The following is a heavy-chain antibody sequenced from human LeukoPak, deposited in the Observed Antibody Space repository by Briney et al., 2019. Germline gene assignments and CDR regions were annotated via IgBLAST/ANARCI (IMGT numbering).Heavy chain of an antibody. Sequence: PGGSLRLSCAASGFTFSSYAMSWVRQAPGKGLEWVSTISGSGSSTYYADSVKGRFTSSRDNSKNTLDLQMNSLRAEDTAVYYCANAHGERAAAAGLLDYWGQGTLVTVSS. CDR2: ISGSGSST. CDR3: ANAHGERAAAAGLLDY. V-gene: IGHV3-23*01. CDR1: GFTFSSYA. J-gene: IGHJ4*02. D-gene: IGHD6-13*01.